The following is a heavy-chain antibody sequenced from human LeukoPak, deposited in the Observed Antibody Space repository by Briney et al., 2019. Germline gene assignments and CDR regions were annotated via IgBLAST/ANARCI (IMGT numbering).Heavy chain of an antibody. CDR1: GGSISSYY. CDR3: ARVASGSLLR. CDR2: IYYSGST. Sequence: SETLSLTCTVSGGSISSYYWSWIRQPPGKGLEWIGYIYYSGSTNCNPSLKSRVTISVDTSKNQFSLKLSSVTAADTAVYYCARVASGSLLRWGQGTLVTVSS. D-gene: IGHD1-26*01. V-gene: IGHV4-59*01. J-gene: IGHJ4*02.